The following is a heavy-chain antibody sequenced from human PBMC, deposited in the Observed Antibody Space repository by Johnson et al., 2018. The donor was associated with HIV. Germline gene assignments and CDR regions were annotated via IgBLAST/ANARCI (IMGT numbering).Heavy chain of an antibody. Sequence: VQVVESGGDVVQHGRSLRLSCAASGFTFSSYAMHWVRQAPGKGLEWVAVISYDGSNKYYADSVKGRFTISRDNSKNTLYLQMNSLRAEDTAVYYCAKGGYNWKFDGFDIWGQGTMVTVSS. CDR3: AKGGYNWKFDGFDI. V-gene: IGHV3-30-3*01. CDR1: GFTFSSYA. D-gene: IGHD1-20*01. CDR2: ISYDGSNK. J-gene: IGHJ3*02.